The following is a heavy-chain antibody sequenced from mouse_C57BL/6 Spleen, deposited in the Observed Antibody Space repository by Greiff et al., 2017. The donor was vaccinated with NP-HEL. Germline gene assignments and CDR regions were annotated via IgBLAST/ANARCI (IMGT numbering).Heavy chain of an antibody. V-gene: IGHV1-62-2*01. CDR1: GYTFTEYT. CDR3: ARHEDRPSPYYGSMNWYFDV. J-gene: IGHJ1*03. Sequence: VQLQQSGAELVKPGASVKLSCKASGYTFTEYTIHWVKQRSGQGLEWIGWFYPGSGSIKYNEKFKDKATLTADKSSSTVYMELSRLTSEDSAVYFCARHEDRPSPYYGSMNWYFDVWGTGTTVTVSS. D-gene: IGHD1-1*01. CDR2: FYPGSGSI.